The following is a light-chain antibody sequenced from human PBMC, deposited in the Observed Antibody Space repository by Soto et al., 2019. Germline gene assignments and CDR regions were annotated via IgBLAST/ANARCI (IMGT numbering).Light chain of an antibody. CDR1: QSISIN. CDR2: GAS. CDR3: QQFRNWPWT. Sequence: EIVLTQSPGTRSVSPGDRVTLSCMASQSISINLAWYQHKPGQAPRLLIHGASTRATGVPARISGSGSGTEFTLTISSLQSEDFAVYYCQQFRNWPWTFGQGTKVDIK. V-gene: IGKV3D-15*01. J-gene: IGKJ1*01.